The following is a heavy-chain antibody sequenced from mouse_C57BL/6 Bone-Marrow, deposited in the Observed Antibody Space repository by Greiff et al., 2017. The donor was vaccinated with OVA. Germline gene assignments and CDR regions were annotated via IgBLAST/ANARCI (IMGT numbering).Heavy chain of an antibody. Sequence: EVKVVESGGGLVKPGGSLKLSCAASGFTFSSYTMSWVRQTPEKRLEWVATISGGGGNTYYPDSVKGRFTISRDNAKNTLYLQMSSRRSEDTALYYCARDFDYWGQGTTLTVSS. CDR1: GFTFSSYT. J-gene: IGHJ2*01. CDR3: ARDFDY. CDR2: ISGGGGNT. V-gene: IGHV5-9*01.